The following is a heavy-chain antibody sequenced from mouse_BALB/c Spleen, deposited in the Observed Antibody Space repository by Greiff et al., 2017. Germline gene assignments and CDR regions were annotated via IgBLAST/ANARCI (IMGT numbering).Heavy chain of an antibody. V-gene: IGHV2-9*02. CDR3: ARDFLYDGYYLYAMDY. Sequence: VMLVESGPGLVAPSQSLSITCTVSGFSLTSYGVHWVRQPPGKGLEWLGVIWAGGSTNYNSALMSRLSISKDNSKSQVFLKMNSLQTDDTAMYYCARDFLYDGYYLYAMDYWGQGTSVTVSS. J-gene: IGHJ4*01. D-gene: IGHD2-3*01. CDR1: GFSLTSYG. CDR2: IWAGGST.